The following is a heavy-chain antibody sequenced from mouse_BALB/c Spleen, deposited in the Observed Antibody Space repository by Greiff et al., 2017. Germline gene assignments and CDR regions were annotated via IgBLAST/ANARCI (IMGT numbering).Heavy chain of an antibody. CDR1: GYTFTSYW. D-gene: IGHD2-4*01. CDR3: ASMITRAMDY. Sequence: QVQLQQSGAELAKPGASVKMSCKASGYTFTSYWMHWVKQRPGQGLEWIGYINPSTGYTEYNQKFKDKATLTADKSSSTAYMQLSSLTSEDSAVYYCASMITRAMDYWGQGTSVTVSS. CDR2: INPSTGYT. J-gene: IGHJ4*01. V-gene: IGHV1-7*01.